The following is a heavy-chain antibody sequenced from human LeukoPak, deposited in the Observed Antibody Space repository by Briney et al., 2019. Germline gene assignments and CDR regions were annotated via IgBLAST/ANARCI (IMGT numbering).Heavy chain of an antibody. D-gene: IGHD6-13*01. CDR3: ARDGKYSSSCGDFDY. CDR2: MNPGGGST. V-gene: IGHV1-46*01. Sequence: GASVKVSCKASGGTFSSYAISWVRQAPGQGLEWMGIMNPGGGSTAYAQKFQGRVTMTRDTSTNTVYMELNSLISEDTAVYFCARDGKYSSSCGDFDYWGQGTLVTVS. CDR1: GGTFSSYA. J-gene: IGHJ4*02.